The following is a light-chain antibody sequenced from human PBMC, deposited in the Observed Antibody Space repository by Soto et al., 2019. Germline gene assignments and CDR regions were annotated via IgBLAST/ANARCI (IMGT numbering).Light chain of an antibody. Sequence: QAVVTQEPSLTVSPGGTVTLTCTSNTGAVTTRSFPNWFQQKPGQTPRALIYSTNYKYSWTPARFSGSLLGGKAALTLSGVQPEDDAEYHCLLSFGSFWVFGGGTKLTVL. V-gene: IGLV7-43*01. CDR3: LLSFGSFWV. J-gene: IGLJ3*02. CDR2: STN. CDR1: TGAVTTRSF.